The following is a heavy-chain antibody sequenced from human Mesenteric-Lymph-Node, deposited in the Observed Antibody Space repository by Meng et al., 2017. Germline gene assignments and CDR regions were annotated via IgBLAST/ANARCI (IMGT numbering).Heavy chain of an antibody. CDR2: IYTSGST. J-gene: IGHJ4*02. Sequence: SETLSLTCNVSGASLRSASNYWSWVRQPAGKGLEWIGRIYTSGSTNYNPSLKSRVTISLDTSKNQFSLELSSVTAADTAVYYCARDEIAVAGTSLLDYWGQGTLVTVSS. V-gene: IGHV4-61*02. D-gene: IGHD6-19*01. CDR3: ARDEIAVAGTSLLDY. CDR1: GASLRSASNY.